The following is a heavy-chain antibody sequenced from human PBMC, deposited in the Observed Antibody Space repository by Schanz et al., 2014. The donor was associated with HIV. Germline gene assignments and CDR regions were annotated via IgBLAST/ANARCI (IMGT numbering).Heavy chain of an antibody. J-gene: IGHJ6*02. CDR1: GFTFSSYG. CDR3: ASPLLYDSLDV. D-gene: IGHD3-22*01. Sequence: VQLVQSGGGLVKPGGSLRLSCAASGFTFSSYGMHWVRQAPGKGLEWVAVISYDGSNKYYADSVKGRFTISRDNSKNTLYLQMNSLRAEATAVYYCASPLLYDSLDVWGQGTTVTVSS. CDR2: ISYDGSNK. V-gene: IGHV3-30*03.